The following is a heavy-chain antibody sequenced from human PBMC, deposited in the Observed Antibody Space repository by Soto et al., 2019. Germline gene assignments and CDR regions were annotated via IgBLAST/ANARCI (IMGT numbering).Heavy chain of an antibody. CDR2: IIPIFGTA. CDR1: GGTFSSYA. Sequence: ASVKVSCKASGGTFSSYAISWVRQAPGQGLEWMGGIIPIFGTANYAQKFQGRVTITADESTSTAYMELSSLRSEDTAAYYCARDGITMVRGVRKYYYGMDVWGQGTTVTVSS. J-gene: IGHJ6*02. CDR3: ARDGITMVRGVRKYYYGMDV. D-gene: IGHD3-10*01. V-gene: IGHV1-69*13.